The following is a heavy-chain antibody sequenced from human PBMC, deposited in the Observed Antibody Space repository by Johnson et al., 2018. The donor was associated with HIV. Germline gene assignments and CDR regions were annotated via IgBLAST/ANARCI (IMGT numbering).Heavy chain of an antibody. D-gene: IGHD3-10*01. CDR1: GFTFSNYA. Sequence: QVQLVESGGGLVKPGGSLRLSCAASGFTFSNYAMHWVRQAPDKGLEWVAVISYDGSNKYYADSVKGRFAISRDNSKNTLYLQMNSLRAEDTAVYYCAVYYYGSGGRNDAFDIWGQGTMVTVSS. CDR3: AVYYYGSGGRNDAFDI. J-gene: IGHJ3*02. CDR2: ISYDGSNK. V-gene: IGHV3-30*03.